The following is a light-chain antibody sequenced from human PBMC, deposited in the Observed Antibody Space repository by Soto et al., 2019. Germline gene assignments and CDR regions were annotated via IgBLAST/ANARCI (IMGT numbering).Light chain of an antibody. Sequence: QSVLTQSASVSGSPGQSITISCTGTSGDIGSYNRVSWYQQHPGKAPKLIIYEVTDRPSGVSNRFSGSKSGNTASLTISGLQAEDEAEYYCSSYTNINTRACVFGTGTKVTV. CDR1: SGDIGSYNR. V-gene: IGLV2-14*01. CDR2: EVT. J-gene: IGLJ1*01. CDR3: SSYTNINTRACV.